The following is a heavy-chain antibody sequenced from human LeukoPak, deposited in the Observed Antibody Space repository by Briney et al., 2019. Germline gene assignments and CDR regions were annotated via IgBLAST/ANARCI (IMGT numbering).Heavy chain of an antibody. CDR1: GGTFSSYA. CDR3: ARDCPNYDSSGYYFDY. Sequence: ASVKVSCKASGGTFSSYAISWVRQAPGQGLEWMGRIIPIFGTANYAQKFQGRVTITADKSTSTAYMELSSLRSEDTAVYYCARDCPNYDSSGYYFDYWGQGTLVTVSS. V-gene: IGHV1-69*06. CDR2: IIPIFGTA. D-gene: IGHD3-22*01. J-gene: IGHJ4*02.